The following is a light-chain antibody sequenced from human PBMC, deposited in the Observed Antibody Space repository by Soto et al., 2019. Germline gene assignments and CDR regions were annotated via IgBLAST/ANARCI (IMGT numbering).Light chain of an antibody. V-gene: IGKV3-15*01. J-gene: IGKJ3*01. Sequence: EIVMTQSPATLSVSPGERATLSCRASQSVSSYLAWYQQKPGQAPRLLIYGASTRATGIPARFSGSGSGTEFTLTISSLQSEDFAVYYCQQYNNWPFTFGPGTKVHIK. CDR2: GAS. CDR1: QSVSSY. CDR3: QQYNNWPFT.